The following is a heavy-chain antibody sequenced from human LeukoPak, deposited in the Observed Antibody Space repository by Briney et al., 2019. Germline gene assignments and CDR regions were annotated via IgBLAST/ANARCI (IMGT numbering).Heavy chain of an antibody. J-gene: IGHJ4*02. CDR2: IYYSGST. V-gene: IGHV4-31*03. Sequence: KPSETLSLTCTVSGGSISSGGYYWSWIRQHPGKGLEWIGYIYYSGSTYYNPSLKSRVTISVDTSKNQFSLKLSSVTAADTAVYYCARVLKPYGSGILFFDYWGQGTLVTVSS. CDR3: ARVLKPYGSGILFFDY. CDR1: GGSISSGGYY. D-gene: IGHD3-10*01.